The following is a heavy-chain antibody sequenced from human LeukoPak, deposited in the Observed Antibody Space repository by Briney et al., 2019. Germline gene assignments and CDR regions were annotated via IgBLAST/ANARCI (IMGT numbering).Heavy chain of an antibody. CDR2: INHSGST. CDR1: GGSFSGYY. D-gene: IGHD2-2*02. Sequence: RSSGTLSLTCAVYGGSFSGYYWSWIRQPPGKGLEWIGEINHSGSTNYNPSLKSRVTISIDTSKNQFSLKLSSVTAADTAVYYCARGITAPRPAAIAAPFDYWGQGTLVTVSS. CDR3: ARGITAPRPAAIAAPFDY. J-gene: IGHJ4*02. V-gene: IGHV4-34*01.